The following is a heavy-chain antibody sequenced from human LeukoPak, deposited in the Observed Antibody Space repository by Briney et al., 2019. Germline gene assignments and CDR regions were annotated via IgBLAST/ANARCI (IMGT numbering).Heavy chain of an antibody. CDR1: GFSLRTSGVG. J-gene: IGHJ4*02. Sequence: SGPTLVHPTPPLTLTCTFSGFSLRTSGVGVGWIRQPPGKALEWLALIYWDDDKRYSPSLKNRLTITKDTSKNQVVLTMTNMDPVDTATYYCANVELLGHFDYWGQGTLVTVSS. CDR2: IYWDDDK. V-gene: IGHV2-5*02. CDR3: ANVELLGHFDY. D-gene: IGHD1-26*01.